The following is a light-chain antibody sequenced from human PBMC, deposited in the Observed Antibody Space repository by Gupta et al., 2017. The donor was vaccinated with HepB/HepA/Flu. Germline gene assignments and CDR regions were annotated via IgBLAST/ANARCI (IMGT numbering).Light chain of an antibody. J-gene: IGLJ1*01. CDR2: KTN. CDR3: ATWDNSLTAWV. Sequence: QSVVTQPPSASGTPWRMATISCSGSNSNVGSHNVKWFQQLPGRAPKLLIYKTNQRPSGVPDRFSGSKSGTSASLAISGLQSEDEADYFCATWDNSLTAWVFGTGTKVTVL. CDR1: NSNVGSHN. V-gene: IGLV1-44*01.